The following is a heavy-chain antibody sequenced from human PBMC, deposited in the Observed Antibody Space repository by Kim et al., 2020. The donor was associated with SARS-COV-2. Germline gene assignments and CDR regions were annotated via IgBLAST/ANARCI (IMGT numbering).Heavy chain of an antibody. V-gene: IGHV3-23*01. Sequence: VKGRFTTSRDNTKNTLYLQMNSLRAEDTAVYYCAKSDGLERGYSYVNFDYWGQGTLVTVSS. D-gene: IGHD5-18*01. CDR3: AKSDGLERGYSYVNFDY. J-gene: IGHJ4*02.